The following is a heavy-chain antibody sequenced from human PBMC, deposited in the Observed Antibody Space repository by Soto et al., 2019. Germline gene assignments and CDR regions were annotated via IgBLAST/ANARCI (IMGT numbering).Heavy chain of an antibody. Sequence: PGGSLRLSXAASDFVFYDYPIHWVRQAPGKGLEWVAVVSHDGTKEYYSDSVKGRFSISRDNSNNTAFLQMNSLRAEDTAIYYYARESTITHFDHWGQGTLVTVSS. CDR3: ARESTITHFDH. J-gene: IGHJ4*02. CDR2: VSHDGTKE. V-gene: IGHV3-30-3*01. D-gene: IGHD5-12*01. CDR1: DFVFYDYP.